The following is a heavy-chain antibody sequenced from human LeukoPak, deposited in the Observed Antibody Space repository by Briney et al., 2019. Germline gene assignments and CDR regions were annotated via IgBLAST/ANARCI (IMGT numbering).Heavy chain of an antibody. Sequence: PSETLSLTCIVSGGSISSSDYYWGWIRQPPAKGLEWIGRISYSGTTYYNPSLKRRVTIFVDTSNNQFSLKLTSVTAADTAVYYCARLTHSYYYDTRGYYSYYYMDVWGKGTTVTVSS. V-gene: IGHV4-39*01. CDR1: GGSISSSDYY. D-gene: IGHD3-22*01. J-gene: IGHJ6*03. CDR2: ISYSGTT. CDR3: ARLTHSYYYDTRGYYSYYYMDV.